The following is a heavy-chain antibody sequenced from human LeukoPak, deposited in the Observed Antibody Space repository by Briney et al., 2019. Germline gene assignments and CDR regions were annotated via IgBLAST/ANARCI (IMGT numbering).Heavy chain of an antibody. CDR2: IIPIFGTA. Sequence: GASVKVSCKASGGTFSSYAISWVRQAPGQGLEWMGRIIPIFGTANYAQKFQGRVTITTDESTSTAYMELSSLRSEDTAVYYCARSEQWLRSRSLYYFDYWGQGTLVTVSS. D-gene: IGHD6-19*01. J-gene: IGHJ4*02. V-gene: IGHV1-69*05. CDR3: ARSEQWLRSRSLYYFDY. CDR1: GGTFSSYA.